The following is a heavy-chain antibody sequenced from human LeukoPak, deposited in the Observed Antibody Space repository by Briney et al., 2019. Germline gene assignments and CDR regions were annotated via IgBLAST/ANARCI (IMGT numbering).Heavy chain of an antibody. D-gene: IGHD2-2*02. CDR3: ARASAAIQGDFDY. CDR2: IYYSGST. V-gene: IGHV4-30-4*08. Sequence: SQTLSLTCTVSGGSISSGDYYWSWIRQPPGKGLEWIGYIYYSGSTYYNPSLKSRVTISVDTSKNQFSLKLSSVTAADTAVYYCARASAAIQGDFDYWGQGTLVTVSS. CDR1: GGSISSGDYY. J-gene: IGHJ4*02.